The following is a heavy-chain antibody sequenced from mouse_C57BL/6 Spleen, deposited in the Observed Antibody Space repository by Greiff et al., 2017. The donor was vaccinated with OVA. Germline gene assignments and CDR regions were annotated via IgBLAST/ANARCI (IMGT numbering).Heavy chain of an antibody. CDR1: GFTFSSYG. CDR3: ARHFTTVVANEYWYFDV. D-gene: IGHD1-1*01. CDR2: ISSGGSYT. Sequence: EVMLVESGGDLVKPGGSLKLSCAASGFTFSSYGMSWVRQTPDKRLEWVATISSGGSYTYYPDSVKGRFTISRDNAKNTQYLQMSSLKSEDTAMYYCARHFTTVVANEYWYFDVWGTGTTVTVSS. V-gene: IGHV5-6*01. J-gene: IGHJ1*03.